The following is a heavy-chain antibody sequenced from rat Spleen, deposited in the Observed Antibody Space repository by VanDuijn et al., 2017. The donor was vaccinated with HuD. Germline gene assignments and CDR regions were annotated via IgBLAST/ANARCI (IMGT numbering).Heavy chain of an antibody. CDR3: ARPEDNYWYFDF. CDR2: ISPSGGST. V-gene: IGHV5-25*01. J-gene: IGHJ1*01. Sequence: EVQLVESGGGLVQPGRSLKLSCAASGFTFSNYDMAWVRQAPTKGLEWVASISPSGGSTYYRDSVKGRFTVSRDNAKSTLYLQMDSLRSEDTATYYCARPEDNYWYFDFWGPGTMVTVSS. CDR1: GFTFSNYD.